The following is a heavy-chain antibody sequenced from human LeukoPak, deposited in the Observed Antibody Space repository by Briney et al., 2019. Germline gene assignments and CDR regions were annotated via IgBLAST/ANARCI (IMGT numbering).Heavy chain of an antibody. Sequence: QPGGSLRLSCAASGFTFDDYAMHWVRQAPGKGLEWVSLISGDGGSTYNADSVKGRFTISRDNSKNSLYLQMNSLRTEDTALYYCAKDHHGDRYYYYGMDVWGQGTTVTVSS. CDR2: ISGDGGST. V-gene: IGHV3-43*02. CDR3: AKDHHGDRYYYYGMDV. J-gene: IGHJ6*02. D-gene: IGHD4-17*01. CDR1: GFTFDDYA.